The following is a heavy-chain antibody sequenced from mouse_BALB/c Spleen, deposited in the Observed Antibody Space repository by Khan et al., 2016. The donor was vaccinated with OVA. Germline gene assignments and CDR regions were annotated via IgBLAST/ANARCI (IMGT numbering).Heavy chain of an antibody. CDR1: GYTFTSSV. D-gene: IGHD1-1*01. CDR2: IYPYNDAT. CDR3: APVDNYYVSFAY. J-gene: IGHJ3*01. Sequence: EVQLQESGPEVVKPGASVKMSCKASGYTFTSSVMHWVKQKPGQGLEWIGYIYPYNDATKYNEKFSGKATLTSDKSSSTAYMELSSLTSEDSAVYFWAPVDNYYVSFAYWGQGTLVTVSA. V-gene: IGHV1S136*01.